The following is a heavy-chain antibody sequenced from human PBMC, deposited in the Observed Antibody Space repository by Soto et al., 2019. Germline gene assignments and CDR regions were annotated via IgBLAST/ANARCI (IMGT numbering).Heavy chain of an antibody. D-gene: IGHD2-8*01. J-gene: IGHJ6*02. V-gene: IGHV1-69*06. CDR2: IIPIFGAA. CDR1: GLTFSSYA. CDR3: ARGPYCTNGVCWDYYYGMDV. Sequence: SVKVSCKASGLTFSSYAISWVRHAPGQGLEWMGGIIPIFGAANYAQKFQSRVTITADKSTSTAYMELSSLRSEDTAVYYCARGPYCTNGVCWDYYYGMDVCGQGPTVTVSS.